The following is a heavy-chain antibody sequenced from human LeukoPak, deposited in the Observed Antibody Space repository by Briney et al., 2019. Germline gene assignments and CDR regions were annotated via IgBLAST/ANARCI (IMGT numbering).Heavy chain of an antibody. CDR2: IYYGGST. CDR1: GGSISSYY. CDR3: ARDQPKQGLVRSSGMDV. V-gene: IGHV4-59*12. Sequence: SETLSLTCTVSGGSISSYYWSWIRQPPGKGLEWIRYIYYGGSTNYNPSLKSRVTMSVDTSKNQFSLKLSSVTAADTAVYYCARDQPKQGLVRSSGMDVWGQGTTVTVSS. D-gene: IGHD6-19*01. J-gene: IGHJ6*02.